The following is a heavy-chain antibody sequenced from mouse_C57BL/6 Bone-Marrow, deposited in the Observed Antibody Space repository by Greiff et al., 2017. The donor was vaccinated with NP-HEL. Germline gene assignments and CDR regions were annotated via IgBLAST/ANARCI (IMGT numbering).Heavy chain of an antibody. V-gene: IGHV1-81*01. CDR3: ARLAPSSVLDFDY. CDR1: GYTFTSYG. J-gene: IGHJ2*01. Sequence: QVQLQQSGAELARPGASVKPSCKASGYTFTSYGISWVKQRTGQGLEWIGEIYPRSGNTYYNEKFKGKATLTADKSSSTAYMELRSLTSEDSAVYFCARLAPSSVLDFDYWGQGTTLTVSS. CDR2: IYPRSGNT.